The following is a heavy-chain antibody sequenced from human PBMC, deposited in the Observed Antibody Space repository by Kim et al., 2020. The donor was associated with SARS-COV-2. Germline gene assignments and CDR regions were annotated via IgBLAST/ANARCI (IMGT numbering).Heavy chain of an antibody. CDR2: ISSSSSTI. D-gene: IGHD3-10*01. Sequence: GGSLRLSCAASGFTFSSYSMNWVRQAPGKGLEWVSYISSSSSTIYYADSVKGRFTISRDNAKNSLYLQMNSLRDEDTAVYYCARDLNWRLLWFGGLHAYYYYGVDDWGEGTTVTVSS. CDR3: ARDLNWRLLWFGGLHAYYYYGVDD. V-gene: IGHV3-48*02. CDR1: GFTFSSYS. J-gene: IGHJ6*04.